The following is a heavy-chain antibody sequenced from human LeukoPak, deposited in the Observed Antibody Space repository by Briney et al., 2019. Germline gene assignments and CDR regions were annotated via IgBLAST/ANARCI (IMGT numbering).Heavy chain of an antibody. CDR1: GDSISSSSYY. V-gene: IGHV4-39*01. D-gene: IGHD1-1*01. CDR2: IYYSGST. J-gene: IGHJ4*02. CDR3: ARVLPGTTRTRSGNFDS. Sequence: PSETLSLTCTVSGDSISSSSYYWGWIRQPPGKGLEWIGSIYYSGSTYYNPSLKSRVAISVDTSRNQFSLKLISVTAADTAVYYCARVLPGTTRTRSGNFDSWGQGTLVTVSS.